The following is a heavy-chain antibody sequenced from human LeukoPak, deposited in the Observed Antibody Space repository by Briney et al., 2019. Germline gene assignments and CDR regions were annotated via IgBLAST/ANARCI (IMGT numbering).Heavy chain of an antibody. D-gene: IGHD3-22*01. CDR3: ARVVYYDSTPRWVDP. V-gene: IGHV4-59*01. CDR2: IYYSGST. CDR1: GGSISSYS. J-gene: IGHJ5*02. Sequence: PSETLSLTCTVSGGSISSYSWSWIRQPPGKGLEWIAYIYYSGSTNYNPSLKSRVTISVDTSKNQFSLKLSSVTAADTAVYYCARVVYYDSTPRWVDPWGQGTLVTVSS.